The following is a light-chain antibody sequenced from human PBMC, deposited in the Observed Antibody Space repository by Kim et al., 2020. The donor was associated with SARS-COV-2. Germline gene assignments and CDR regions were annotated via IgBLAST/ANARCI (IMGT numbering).Light chain of an antibody. CDR2: DAS. CDR1: QSVSSY. V-gene: IGKV3-11*01. CDR3: QQRSNWPPYT. J-gene: IGKJ2*01. Sequence: EIVLTQSPATLSLSPGERATLSWRASQSVSSYLAWYQQKPGQAPRLLIYDASNRATGIPARFSGSGSGTDFTLTISSLEPEDFAVYYCQQRSNWPPYTFGQGTKLEI.